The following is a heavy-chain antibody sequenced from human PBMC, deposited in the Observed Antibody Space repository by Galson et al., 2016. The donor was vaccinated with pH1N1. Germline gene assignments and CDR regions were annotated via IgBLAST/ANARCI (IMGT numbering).Heavy chain of an antibody. CDR3: ANCIAAAGTFYFDY. CDR2: SNPDTGSQ. J-gene: IGHJ4*02. V-gene: IGHV1-2*02. Sequence: SVKVSCKASGYNFTAYYMHSVRQAPGHGREWMGWSNPDTGSQSYAQTLLGRVPMTGETSIITVYMELSSLRSDDTAVYYCANCIAAAGTFYFDYRGQGTLVTVSS. CDR1: GYNFTAYY. D-gene: IGHD6-13*01.